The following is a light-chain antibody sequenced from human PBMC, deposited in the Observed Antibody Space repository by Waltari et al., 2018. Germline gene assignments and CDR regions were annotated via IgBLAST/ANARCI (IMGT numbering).Light chain of an antibody. CDR2: GAS. Sequence: EIVLTQSPGTLSLSPGERATLSCRASQSVSSSYLAWYQQKPGQAPRLLIYGASRRAAGIPDRCSGSGSGTDFTLTISRLEPEDFAVYYCQQDYTSSPGTFGQGTKVEIK. CDR1: QSVSSSY. V-gene: IGKV3-20*01. J-gene: IGKJ1*01. CDR3: QQDYTSSPGT.